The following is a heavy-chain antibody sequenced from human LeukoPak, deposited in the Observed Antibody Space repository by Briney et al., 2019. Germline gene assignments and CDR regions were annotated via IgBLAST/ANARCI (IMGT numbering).Heavy chain of an antibody. D-gene: IGHD6-6*01. CDR1: GYTFTNYG. V-gene: IGHV1-18*01. Sequence: GASVKVPCKASGYTFTNYGISWVRQAPGQGLECMGWISGYNGNTKYAQKFEGRVTMTRDMSTSTVYMELSSLRSEDTAVYYCASLKYGSSPGLGYWGQGALVTVSS. CDR3: ASLKYGSSPGLGY. J-gene: IGHJ4*02. CDR2: ISGYNGNT.